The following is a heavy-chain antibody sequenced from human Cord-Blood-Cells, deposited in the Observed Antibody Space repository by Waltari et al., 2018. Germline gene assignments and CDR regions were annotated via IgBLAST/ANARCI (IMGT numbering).Heavy chain of an antibody. CDR1: GYTFTSYG. CDR3: ARVARDILTGYPSYLDY. CDR2: FSAYNGHT. V-gene: IGHV1-18*01. Sequence: QVQLVQSGAEVKKPGASVKVSCKASGYTFTSYGISWVRQAPGQGLEWMGGFSAYNGHTNYAPKLQGRGTMTTDTSTSKAYMELRSRRSDDTAVYYCARVARDILTGYPSYLDYWGQGTLVTVSS. D-gene: IGHD3-9*01. J-gene: IGHJ4*02.